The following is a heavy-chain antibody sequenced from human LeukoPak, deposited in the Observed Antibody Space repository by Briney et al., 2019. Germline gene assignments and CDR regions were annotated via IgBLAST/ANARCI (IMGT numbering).Heavy chain of an antibody. CDR1: GGSFSGYY. CDR2: IIHSGST. CDR3: ARGRKYNSSSWILKYYYYYGMDV. V-gene: IGHV4-34*01. J-gene: IGHJ6*02. Sequence: PSETLSLTCAVYGGSFSGYYWSWIRQPPGKGLEWIGEIIHSGSTNYNPSLKSRVTISVDTSKNQFSLKLSSVTAADTAVYYCARGRKYNSSSWILKYYYYYGMDVWGQGTTVTVSS. D-gene: IGHD6-13*01.